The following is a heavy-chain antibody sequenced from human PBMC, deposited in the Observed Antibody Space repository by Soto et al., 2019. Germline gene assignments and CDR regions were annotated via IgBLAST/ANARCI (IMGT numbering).Heavy chain of an antibody. J-gene: IGHJ4*02. Sequence: QVQLVQSGAEVKEPGSSVKVSCKASGGGNLRDYRTTWVRRAPGQGLEWMGGIIPKLGSANFAQNFQCRVTITADESTNTVYLALRRLSSAVTAVYYRARGGAGDNVGAVYWSQATPVTFSS. D-gene: IGHD6-13*01. V-gene: IGHV1-69*01. CDR3: ARGGAGDNVGAVY. CDR1: GGGNLRDYR. CDR2: IIPKLGSA.